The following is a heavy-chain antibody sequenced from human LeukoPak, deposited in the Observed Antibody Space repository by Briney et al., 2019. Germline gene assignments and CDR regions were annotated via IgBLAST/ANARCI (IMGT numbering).Heavy chain of an antibody. CDR1: GYDFTKYA. V-gene: IGHV1-3*03. CDR2: IDAGNGRT. D-gene: IGHD2-2*01. Sequence: ASVKVSCKASGYDFTKYAVQWVRQAPGQRLEWMGWIDAGNGRTKYSQDFQGRVTITRDTSARIAYMELSSLTSDDMSVYYCARYTRPHCSSTSCYGDAFDIWGQGTMVTVSS. J-gene: IGHJ3*02. CDR3: ARYTRPHCSSTSCYGDAFDI.